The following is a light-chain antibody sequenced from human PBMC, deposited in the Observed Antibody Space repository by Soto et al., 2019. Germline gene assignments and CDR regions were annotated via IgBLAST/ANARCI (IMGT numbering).Light chain of an antibody. V-gene: IGKV3D-20*01. CDR1: QSVSSSR. CDR2: DGF. CDR3: QQYSSSHLT. J-gene: IGKJ1*01. Sequence: PGERATRSCGASQSVSSSRLAWYQQKPAVAPRLLIYDGFLRATGIPDRFSGSGSGTDFTLTISRLEPEDFAVYYCQQYSSSHLTFGQGTKVDI.